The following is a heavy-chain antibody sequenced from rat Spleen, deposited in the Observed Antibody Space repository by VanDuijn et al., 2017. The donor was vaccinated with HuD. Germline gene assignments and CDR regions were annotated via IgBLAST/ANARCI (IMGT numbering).Heavy chain of an antibody. V-gene: IGHV5-17*01. J-gene: IGHJ2*01. CDR1: GFTFSDYA. D-gene: IGHD1-9*01. CDR2: IIYDGSST. CDR3: AGRPYGYTDYFDY. Sequence: EVQLVESGGGLVQPGRSLKLSCAASGFTFSDYAMAWVRQAPKKGLEWVATIIYDGSSTYYRDSVKGRFTISSDNAKSTLYLQMASLRSEDTANYYCAGRPYGYTDYFDYWGQGVMVTVSS.